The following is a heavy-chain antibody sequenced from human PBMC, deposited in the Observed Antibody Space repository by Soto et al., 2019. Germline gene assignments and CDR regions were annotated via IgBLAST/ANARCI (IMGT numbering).Heavy chain of an antibody. J-gene: IGHJ3*02. CDR1: GYSFTSYL. CDR3: ARQDSSRIPDAFDI. Sequence: PGESLKISCRGSGYSFTSYLVGWVRQMPGKGLEWMGIIYPGDSDTRYSPSLQGQVTISADKSISTAYLQWSSLKASDTAMYYCARQDSSRIPDAFDIWGQGTMVTVSS. D-gene: IGHD6-13*01. CDR2: IYPGDSDT. V-gene: IGHV5-51*01.